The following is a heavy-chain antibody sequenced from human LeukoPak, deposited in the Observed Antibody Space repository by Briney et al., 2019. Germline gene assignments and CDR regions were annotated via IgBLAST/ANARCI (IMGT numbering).Heavy chain of an antibody. J-gene: IGHJ4*02. CDR2: ISGSGAGT. D-gene: IGHD3-22*01. CDR3: AKGSGYYSRIFDY. CDR1: GFTFSSSE. Sequence: PGGSLRLSCAASGFTFSSSEMNWVRQAPGKGLEWVSAISGSGAGTYYADSVKGRFTISRDNSKNTLYLQMNSRRAEDTAVYYCAKGSGYYSRIFDYWGQGTLVTVSS. V-gene: IGHV3-23*01.